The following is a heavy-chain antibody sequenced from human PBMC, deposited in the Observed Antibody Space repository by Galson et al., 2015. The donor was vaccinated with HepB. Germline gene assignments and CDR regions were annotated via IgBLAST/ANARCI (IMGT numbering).Heavy chain of an antibody. V-gene: IGHV6-1*01. CDR1: GDSVSSRSAT. CDR3: AREDDRGIYYFHYFDY. D-gene: IGHD3-22*01. J-gene: IGHJ4*02. CDR2: TYYRSKWDN. Sequence: CAISGDSVSSRSATWNWIRQSPSRGLEWLGRTYYRSKWDNDYAVSVRGRLTINPDTSKNQFSLRLNSVTPEDTAVYYCAREDDRGIYYFHYFDYWGQGTLVTVSS.